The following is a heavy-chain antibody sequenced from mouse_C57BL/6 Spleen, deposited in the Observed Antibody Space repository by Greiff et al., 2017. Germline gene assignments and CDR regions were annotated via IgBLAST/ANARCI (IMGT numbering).Heavy chain of an antibody. CDR3: ARKGYDYDGFDY. J-gene: IGHJ2*01. CDR1: GFSFTSYG. Sequence: QVQLQQSGPGLVQPSQSLSITCTVSGFSFTSYGVHWVRQSPGKGLEWLGVIWSGGSTDNNAAFISRLSISKDNSKSQVFFKMNSLQADDTAIYYCARKGYDYDGFDYWGQGTTLTVSS. V-gene: IGHV2-2*01. CDR2: IWSGGST. D-gene: IGHD2-4*01.